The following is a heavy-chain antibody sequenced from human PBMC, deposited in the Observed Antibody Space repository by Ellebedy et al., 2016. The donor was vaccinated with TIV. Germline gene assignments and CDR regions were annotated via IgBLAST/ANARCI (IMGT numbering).Heavy chain of an antibody. V-gene: IGHV4-39*07. Sequence: GSLRLSCTVSGGSISSSSYYWVWFRQSPGKGLEWIGSIHYSGSTYYNPSLKSRVTISVDTSKNQFSLKLSSVTAADTAVYYCARSSLGRLRFEYWGQGTLVTVSS. CDR1: GGSISSSSYY. CDR3: ARSSLGRLRFEY. D-gene: IGHD5-12*01. J-gene: IGHJ4*02. CDR2: IHYSGST.